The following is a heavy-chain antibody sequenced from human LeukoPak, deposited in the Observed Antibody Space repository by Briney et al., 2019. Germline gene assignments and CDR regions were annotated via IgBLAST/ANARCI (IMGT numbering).Heavy chain of an antibody. CDR2: IKSKTDGGTT. CDR1: GFTFSNAW. J-gene: IGHJ4*02. D-gene: IGHD3-3*01. Sequence: GGSLRLSCAASGFTFSNAWMSWVRQAPGKGLEWVGRIKSKTDGGTTDYAAPVKGRFTISRDDSKNTLYLQMNSLKTEDTAVYYCTTGNNDFWSGSCFAYFDYWVQGTLVTVSS. V-gene: IGHV3-15*01. CDR3: TTGNNDFWSGSCFAYFDY.